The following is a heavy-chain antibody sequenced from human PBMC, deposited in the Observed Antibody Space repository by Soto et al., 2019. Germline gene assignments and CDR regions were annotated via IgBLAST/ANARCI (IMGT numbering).Heavy chain of an antibody. Sequence: EVQLVESGGGLVQPGGSLRLSCAASGFTFSSYSMNWVRQAPGKGLEWVSYSSSSSSTIYYADSVKGRFTISRDNAKNSLYLQMNSLRDEDTAVYYCARVKAVDTAMVWFASQPQGGYYYGMDVWGQGTTVTVSS. CDR2: SSSSSSTI. CDR3: ARVKAVDTAMVWFASQPQGGYYYGMDV. D-gene: IGHD5-18*01. V-gene: IGHV3-48*02. J-gene: IGHJ6*02. CDR1: GFTFSSYS.